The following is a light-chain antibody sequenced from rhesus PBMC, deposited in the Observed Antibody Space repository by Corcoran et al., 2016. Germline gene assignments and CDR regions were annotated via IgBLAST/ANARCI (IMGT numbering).Light chain of an antibody. Sequence: DIVMTQTPLSLSVTPGEPASISCRSSQRLLHSNGYTYLPWYLQKPGQSPQLLIYEVSNRASGVPDRVGGSGSGTDLTLKISRVEAEDVGVYYCEQTLQTPLTFGGGTKVEIK. V-gene: IGKV2-78*01. J-gene: IGKJ4*01. CDR2: EVS. CDR3: EQTLQTPLT. CDR1: QRLLHSNGYTY.